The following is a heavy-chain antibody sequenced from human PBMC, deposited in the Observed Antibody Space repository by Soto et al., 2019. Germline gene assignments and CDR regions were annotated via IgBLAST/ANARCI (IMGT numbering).Heavy chain of an antibody. CDR1: GFTFSLYS. D-gene: IGHD3-10*01. J-gene: IGHJ6*02. V-gene: IGHV3-48*02. CDR2: ISRSSTGI. CDR3: ARAVTCGLDV. Sequence: EVQLVESGGGLVQPGGSLRLSCAASGFTFSLYSMSWVRQAPGKGLEWVSYISRSSTGIHYADSVKGRFTISRDDATNSMQLQMNRLRDGDTAVSYFARAVTCGLDVWGQGTTVSISS.